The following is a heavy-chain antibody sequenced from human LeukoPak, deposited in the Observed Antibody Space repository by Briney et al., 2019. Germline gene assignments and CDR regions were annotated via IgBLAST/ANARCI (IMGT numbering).Heavy chain of an antibody. D-gene: IGHD3-22*01. J-gene: IGHJ4*02. CDR1: GFTFSSYG. Sequence: GGSLRLSCAASGFTFSSYGMHWVRQAPGKGLEWVAVISYDGSNKYYADSVKGRFTISRDNSKNTLYLQMNSLRAEDTAVYYCAKVSQSQYDTSPSDSWGQGTLVTVSS. CDR2: ISYDGSNK. V-gene: IGHV3-30*18. CDR3: AKVSQSQYDTSPSDS.